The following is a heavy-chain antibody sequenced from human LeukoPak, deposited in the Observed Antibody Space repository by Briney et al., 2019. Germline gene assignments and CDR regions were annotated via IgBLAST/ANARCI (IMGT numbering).Heavy chain of an antibody. J-gene: IGHJ4*02. Sequence: GGSLRLSCAASGFTFSSYSMNWVRQAPGKGLEWVSSISSSSSYIYYADSVKGRFTISRDNAKNSLYLQMDSLRAEDTAVYYCARVDYSYGHVDYWGQGTLVTVSS. D-gene: IGHD5-18*01. CDR3: ARVDYSYGHVDY. V-gene: IGHV3-21*01. CDR1: GFTFSSYS. CDR2: ISSSSSYI.